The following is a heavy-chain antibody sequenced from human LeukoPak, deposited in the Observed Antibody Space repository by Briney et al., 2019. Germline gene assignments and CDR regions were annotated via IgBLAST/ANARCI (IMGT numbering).Heavy chain of an antibody. V-gene: IGHV1-24*01. CDR3: ATDQRYNNNRQNDY. D-gene: IGHD1-1*01. J-gene: IGHJ4*02. Sequence: GASVKVSCKVSGDTLTELSMHWVRQAPGKGLEWMGGFDPEDGESIYAQKFQGRVTMTEDTSTDTAYMELSSLRSEDTAVYYCATDQRYNNNRQNDYWGQRTLVTVSS. CDR2: FDPEDGES. CDR1: GDTLTELS.